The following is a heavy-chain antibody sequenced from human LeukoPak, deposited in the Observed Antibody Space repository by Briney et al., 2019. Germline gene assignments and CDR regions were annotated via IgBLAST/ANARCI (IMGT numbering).Heavy chain of an antibody. CDR2: INHSGST. Sequence: SETLSLTCAVYGGSFSGYYWSWIRQPPGKGLEWIGEINHSGSTNYNPSLKSRVTISVDTSKNQFSLKLSSVTAAETAVYYCARQSVGYCSGGSCYSEIYFDYWGQGTLVTVSS. J-gene: IGHJ4*02. CDR1: GGSFSGYY. CDR3: ARQSVGYCSGGSCYSEIYFDY. D-gene: IGHD2-15*01. V-gene: IGHV4-34*01.